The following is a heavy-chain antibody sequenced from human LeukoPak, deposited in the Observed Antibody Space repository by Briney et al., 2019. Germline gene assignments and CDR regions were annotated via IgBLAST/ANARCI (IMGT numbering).Heavy chain of an antibody. J-gene: IGHJ4*02. CDR3: ARIPCPHYYDSSGYSEESYFDY. D-gene: IGHD3-22*01. CDR1: GFSLTTRGVG. CDR2: IDWDDDK. Sequence: RTSGPTLVNPTPTLTLTCTFSGFSLTTRGVGVGWIRQPPGKALEWLSLIDWDDDKYYSTSLKTRLTISKDTSKNQVVLTMTNMDPVDTATYYCARIPCPHYYDSSGYSEESYFDYWGQGTLVTVSS. V-gene: IGHV2-70*01.